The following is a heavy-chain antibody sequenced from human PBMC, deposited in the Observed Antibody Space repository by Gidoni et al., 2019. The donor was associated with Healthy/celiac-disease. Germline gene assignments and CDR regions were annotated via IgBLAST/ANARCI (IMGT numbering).Heavy chain of an antibody. Sequence: QVQLVQSGAEVKKPGASVKVYCKASGYTFTSYDINWVRQATGQGLEWMGWMNPNSGNTGYAQKFQGRVTMTRNTSISTAYMELSSLRSEDTAVYFCARVVRYCSSTSCSPYWYFDLWGRGTLVTVSS. CDR1: GYTFTSYD. V-gene: IGHV1-8*01. CDR2: MNPNSGNT. D-gene: IGHD2-2*01. CDR3: ARVVRYCSSTSCSPYWYFDL. J-gene: IGHJ2*01.